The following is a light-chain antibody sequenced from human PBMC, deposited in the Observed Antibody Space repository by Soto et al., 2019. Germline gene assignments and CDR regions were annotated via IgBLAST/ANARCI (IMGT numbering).Light chain of an antibody. J-gene: IGKJ5*01. CDR2: DAS. Sequence: DNQMTQSPSTLSASVGDRVTITCRASRSVDLWVAWYQQKPGKAPKLLIYDASSLQSGVPSGFSGSGSGTDFTLTISSLQPEDFATYYCQQSYSTPITFGQGTRLEIK. CDR3: QQSYSTPIT. CDR1: RSVDLW. V-gene: IGKV1-39*01.